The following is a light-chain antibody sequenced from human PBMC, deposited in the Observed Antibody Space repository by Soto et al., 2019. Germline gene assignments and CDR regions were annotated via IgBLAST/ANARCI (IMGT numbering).Light chain of an antibody. CDR1: QSVSRY. J-gene: IGKJ1*01. Sequence: EIVLTQSPGTLSLSPGQRATLSCRTSQSVSRYLAWYQQKPGQAPRLLIYDASTRATGISARFSGSGSGTDFTLTISSLESEDFAVYYCQQRSNWPVTFGQWTKVEVK. V-gene: IGKV3-11*01. CDR3: QQRSNWPVT. CDR2: DAS.